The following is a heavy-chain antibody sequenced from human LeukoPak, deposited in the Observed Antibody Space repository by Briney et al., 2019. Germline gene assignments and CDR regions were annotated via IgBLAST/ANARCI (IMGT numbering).Heavy chain of an antibody. D-gene: IGHD2-2*02. V-gene: IGHV1-24*01. Sequence: ASVKVSCKSSGYTLSVLPIHWVRQAPGKGLECMGGYEPEDGETFYTQEFQGRVTMTEDISTDTAYMELSSLRSDDTAMYYCATRTVPTAIHSAFDIWGQGTMVAVSS. CDR1: GYTLSVLP. J-gene: IGHJ3*02. CDR3: ATRTVPTAIHSAFDI. CDR2: YEPEDGET.